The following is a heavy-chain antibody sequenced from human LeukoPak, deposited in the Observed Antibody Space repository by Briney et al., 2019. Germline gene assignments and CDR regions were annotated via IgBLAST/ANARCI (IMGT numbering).Heavy chain of an antibody. J-gene: IGHJ4*02. V-gene: IGHV3-48*01. Sequence: GGSLRLSCAASGFTFSSYSLNWVPQAPGRGLEWVCYISSTGTTIYYADSVKGRFTISKDNSKNTLYLQLNSLRAEDTAVYYCARVGSGWYDFDYWGQGTLVTVSS. CDR2: ISSTGTTI. CDR1: GFTFSSYS. CDR3: ARVGSGWYDFDY. D-gene: IGHD6-19*01.